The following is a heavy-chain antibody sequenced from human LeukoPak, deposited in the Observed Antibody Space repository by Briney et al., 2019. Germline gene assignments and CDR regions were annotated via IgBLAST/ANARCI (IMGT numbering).Heavy chain of an antibody. J-gene: IGHJ5*02. CDR2: INSDGSST. Sequence: GGSLRLSCAASGFTFSSYWMHWFRQAPGKGLVWVSRINSDGSSTTYADSVKGRFTISRDNARNTLYLQMNNLRAEDTAVYYCARDRRDGDKWPWGQGTLVTVSS. CDR1: GFTFSSYW. V-gene: IGHV3-74*01. D-gene: IGHD5-24*01. CDR3: ARDRRDGDKWP.